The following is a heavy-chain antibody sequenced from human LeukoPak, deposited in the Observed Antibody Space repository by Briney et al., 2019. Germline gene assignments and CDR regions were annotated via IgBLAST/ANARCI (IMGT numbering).Heavy chain of an antibody. J-gene: IGHJ3*02. CDR2: INPSVGST. V-gene: IGHV1-46*02. CDR3: AREKRWFGELGKNDAFDI. CDR1: GYTFKHYY. D-gene: IGHD3-10*01. Sequence: ASVKVSCKASGYTFKHYYMHWVRQAPGQGLEWMGRINPSVGSTSYAQKFQGRVTMTRDTSTTTVYIDLSSLRSEDTAVYYCAREKRWFGELGKNDAFDIWGQGTMVTVSS.